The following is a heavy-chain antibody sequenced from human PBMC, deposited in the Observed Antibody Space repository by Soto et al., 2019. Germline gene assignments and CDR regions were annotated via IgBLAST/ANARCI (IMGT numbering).Heavy chain of an antibody. Sequence: ASVTVSCKASGYTFTSTWMHWVRQAPGQGLEWMGIINPYGGAATYAEKFQGRVTMTRNTSIGTAYMELSSLRSEDTAVYYCATERWEDAFDIWGQGTMVTVSS. V-gene: IGHV1-46*01. CDR3: ATERWEDAFDI. CDR1: GYTFTSTW. J-gene: IGHJ3*02. CDR2: INPYGGAA. D-gene: IGHD1-26*01.